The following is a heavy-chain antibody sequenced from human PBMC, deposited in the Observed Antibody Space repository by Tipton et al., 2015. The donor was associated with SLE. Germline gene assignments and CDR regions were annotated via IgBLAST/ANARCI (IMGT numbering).Heavy chain of an antibody. CDR1: GFTFSSYA. CDR3: AAGIAAAATGDY. D-gene: IGHD6-13*01. J-gene: IGHJ4*02. Sequence: SLRLSCAASGFTFSSYAMHWVRQAPGKGLEWVSAISGSGGSTYYADSVKGRFTISRDNSKNTLYLQMNSLRAEDTAVYYCAAGIAAAATGDYWGQGTLVTVSS. CDR2: ISGSGGST. V-gene: IGHV3-23*01.